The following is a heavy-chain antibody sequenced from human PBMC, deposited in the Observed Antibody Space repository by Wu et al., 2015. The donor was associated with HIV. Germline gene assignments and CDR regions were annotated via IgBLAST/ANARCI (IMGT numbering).Heavy chain of an antibody. J-gene: IGHJ6*02. V-gene: IGHV1-69*05. D-gene: IGHD5-24*01. CDR2: IIPIFGTA. CDR3: ARGQYGDGYNYYYYYGMES. CDR1: GGTFSSYA. Sequence: QVQLVQSGAEVKKPGSSVKVSCKASGGTFSSYAISWVRQAPGQGLEWMGGIIPIFGTANYAQKFRGRVTITTDESTSTAYMELSSLRSEDTAVYYCARGQYGDGYNYYYYYGMESGAKGPRSPSP.